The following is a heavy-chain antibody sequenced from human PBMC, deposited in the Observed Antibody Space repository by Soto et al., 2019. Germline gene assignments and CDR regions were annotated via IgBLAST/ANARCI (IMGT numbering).Heavy chain of an antibody. CDR3: ARERYDILTGRYFDY. V-gene: IGHV4-59*01. D-gene: IGHD3-9*01. J-gene: IGHJ4*02. CDR1: GGSISSYY. Sequence: SETLSLTCTVSGGSISSYYWSWIRQPPGKGLEWIGYIYYSGSTNYNPSLKSRVTISVDTSKNQFSLKLSSVTAADTAVYYCARERYDILTGRYFDYWGQGILVTVS. CDR2: IYYSGST.